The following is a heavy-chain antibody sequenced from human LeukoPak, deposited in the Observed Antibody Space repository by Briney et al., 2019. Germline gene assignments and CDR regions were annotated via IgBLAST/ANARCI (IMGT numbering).Heavy chain of an antibody. CDR1: GFTFSSYA. CDR2: IVSDGYKA. Sequence: PGGSLRLSCAASGFTFSSYAMNWVRNAPGQGLGRVSTIVSDGYKAYYADSVKGRFAISRDNSKNTLYLQMSNLRVEDTAVYYCAKDIVFLFGDPGGQGTLVTVSS. CDR3: AKDIVFLFGDP. V-gene: IGHV3-23*01. J-gene: IGHJ5*02. D-gene: IGHD2-15*01.